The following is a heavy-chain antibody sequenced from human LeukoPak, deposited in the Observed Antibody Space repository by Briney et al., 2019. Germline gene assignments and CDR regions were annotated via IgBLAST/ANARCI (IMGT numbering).Heavy chain of an antibody. V-gene: IGHV4-59*01. CDR1: GGSITSYY. CDR2: VSHSGST. CDR3: ASGGYCSSTTCYPNWFDP. Sequence: ASETLSLTCTVSGGSITSYYWSWIRQPPGKGLEWIGYVSHSGSTNYNPSLKSRVTISIDTSKNQFSLKLSSVTAADTAVYYRASGGYCSSTTCYPNWFDPWGQGTLVTVSS. D-gene: IGHD2-2*01. J-gene: IGHJ5*02.